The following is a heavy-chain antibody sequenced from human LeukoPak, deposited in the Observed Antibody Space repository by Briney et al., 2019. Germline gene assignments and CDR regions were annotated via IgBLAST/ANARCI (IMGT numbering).Heavy chain of an antibody. J-gene: IGHJ2*01. Sequence: SETLSPTCTVSGYSISNGYYWGWIRQPPGKGLEWIGNIHHSGTTNYNPSLKSRVTISVDTSKNQFSLKLSSVTAADTAVYYCARHTPPRTYCGGDCYSLYFDLWGRGTLVTVSS. CDR1: GYSISNGYY. D-gene: IGHD2-21*02. CDR3: ARHTPPRTYCGGDCYSLYFDL. CDR2: IHHSGTT. V-gene: IGHV4-38-2*02.